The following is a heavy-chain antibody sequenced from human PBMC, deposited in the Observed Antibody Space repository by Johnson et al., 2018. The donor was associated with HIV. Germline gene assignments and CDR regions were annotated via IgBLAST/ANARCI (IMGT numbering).Heavy chain of an antibody. V-gene: IGHV3-23*04. J-gene: IGHJ3*02. D-gene: IGHD5-18*01. CDR3: ARAGYSYGLGAFDI. Sequence: VQLVESGGGLIQPGGSLRLSCEASGFTFSSYAMNWVRQAPGKGLEWVSALSGRGGSTYFADSVKGRFTIPSDNAKNTLSLQLNSLRAEDTALYYCARAGYSYGLGAFDIWGQGTMVTVSS. CDR2: LSGRGGST. CDR1: GFTFSSYA.